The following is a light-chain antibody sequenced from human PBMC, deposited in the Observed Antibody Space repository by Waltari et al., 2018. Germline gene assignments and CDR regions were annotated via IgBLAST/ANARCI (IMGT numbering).Light chain of an antibody. CDR3: QRYADYPPT. Sequence: DIQMTQSPSTLSASVGDRVTITCRASQSISHWLAWYQQKPGKAHKLFTSKASSLEKGVPSRFSGSGSGTEFTLTINNLQPDDFATFYCQRYADYPPTFGGGTKVEIK. V-gene: IGKV1-5*03. CDR2: KAS. J-gene: IGKJ4*01. CDR1: QSISHW.